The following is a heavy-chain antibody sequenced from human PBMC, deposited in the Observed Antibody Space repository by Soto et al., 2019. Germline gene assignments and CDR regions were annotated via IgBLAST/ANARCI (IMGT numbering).Heavy chain of an antibody. CDR2: INPNGGT. J-gene: IGHJ4*02. CDR3: ARSLTTLTTLLDY. Sequence: QVQLVQSGAEVKRPGASVKVSCKASGYTLTDNYMHWVREAPGQGLEWMGWINPNGGTNYAQKFQGRVTMTRDTSISTACMELSRLRSDDTAVYYCARSLTTLTTLLDYWGQGTLVTVSS. CDR1: GYTLTDNY. D-gene: IGHD4-17*01. V-gene: IGHV1-2*02.